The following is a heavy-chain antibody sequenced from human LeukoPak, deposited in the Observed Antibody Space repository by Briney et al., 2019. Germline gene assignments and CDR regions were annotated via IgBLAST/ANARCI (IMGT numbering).Heavy chain of an antibody. V-gene: IGHV1-69*13. CDR1: GGTFSTYA. J-gene: IGHJ4*02. D-gene: IGHD2-15*01. CDR3: ARGRQGYCGGGRCYICQF. CDR2: IITLFGTA. Sequence: SVKVSCKASGGTFSTYAISWVRQAPGKGREWMGGIITLFGTANYAQKFQGRVTITADESTSTAYMELSSLRSDDTALYYCARGRQGYCGGGRCYICQFWGQGTLVTVSS.